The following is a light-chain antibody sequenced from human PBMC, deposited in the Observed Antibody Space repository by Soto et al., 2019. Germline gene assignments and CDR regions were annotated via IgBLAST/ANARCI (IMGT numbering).Light chain of an antibody. V-gene: IGLV1-40*01. CDR3: QSYVTIRTWV. CDR1: SSNIGGGYD. J-gene: IGLJ1*01. Sequence: QSVLTQPPSVSGAPGQRVTISCTGSSSNIGGGYDVHWYQQFPGTAPKLLIYANKNRPSGVPDRFSASKSGTSAPLAITGRRADDEADSYCQSYVTIRTWVFGTGTKLTVL. CDR2: ANK.